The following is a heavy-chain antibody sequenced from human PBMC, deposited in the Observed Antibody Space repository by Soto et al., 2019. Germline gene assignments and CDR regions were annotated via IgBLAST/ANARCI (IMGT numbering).Heavy chain of an antibody. D-gene: IGHD2-15*01. J-gene: IGHJ3*02. CDR2: MNPNSGNT. CDR1: GYTFTSYD. V-gene: IGHV1-8*01. CDR3: ARGLLVAATTVDAFDI. Sequence: ASVKVSCKASGYTFTSYDINWVRQATGQGLEWMGWMNPNSGNTGYAQKFQGRVTMTRNTSISTAYMELSSLRSEDTAVYYCARGLLVAATTVDAFDIWGQGTMVTVSS.